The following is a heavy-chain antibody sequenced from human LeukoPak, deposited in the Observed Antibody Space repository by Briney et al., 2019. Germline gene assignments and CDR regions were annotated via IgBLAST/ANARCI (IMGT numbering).Heavy chain of an antibody. CDR1: GFTFSDYY. V-gene: IGHV3-11*04. CDR2: ISSSGSTI. D-gene: IGHD3-10*01. Sequence: GGSLRLSCAASGFTFSDYYMSWIRQAPGKGLEWVSYISSSGSTIYYADSVKGRFTISRDNAKNSLYLQMNSLRAEDTAVYYCARTHSYSALGSPWGDWAQGTLLTVSS. J-gene: IGHJ4*02. CDR3: ARTHSYSALGSPWGD.